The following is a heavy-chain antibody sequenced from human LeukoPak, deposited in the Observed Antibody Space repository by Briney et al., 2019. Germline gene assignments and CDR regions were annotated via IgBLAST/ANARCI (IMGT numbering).Heavy chain of an antibody. J-gene: IGHJ5*02. D-gene: IGHD2-2*01. CDR2: INPNIGGT. Sequence: ASVKVSSKASGYTFTGYYMHWVRQAPGQGLEWMGWINPNIGGTNYAQKFQGKFTMTSDTSISTAYMELSRLRSDDTAVYYCARGRDIVVVPAPRFDPWGQGTLVLVSS. CDR1: GYTFTGYY. V-gene: IGHV1-2*02. CDR3: ARGRDIVVVPAPRFDP.